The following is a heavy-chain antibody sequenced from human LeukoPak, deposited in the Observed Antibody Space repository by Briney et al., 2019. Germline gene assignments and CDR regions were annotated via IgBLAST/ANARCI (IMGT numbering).Heavy chain of an antibody. CDR2: FDPEDGET. D-gene: IGHD3-16*01. Sequence: ASVTVSCKVSGYTLTELSMHWVRQAPGKGLEWMGGFDPEDGETIYAQKFQGGVTMTEDTSTDTAYMELSSLRSEDTAVYYCATAVGGTAYYFDYWGQGTLVTVSS. CDR1: GYTLTELS. V-gene: IGHV1-24*01. J-gene: IGHJ4*02. CDR3: ATAVGGTAYYFDY.